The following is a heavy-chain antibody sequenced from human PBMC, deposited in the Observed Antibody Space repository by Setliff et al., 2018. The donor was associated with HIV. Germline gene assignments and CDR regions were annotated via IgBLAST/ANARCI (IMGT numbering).Heavy chain of an antibody. Sequence: SETLSLTCTVYGGSFSGYYWSWIRQPPGKGLEWIGEINDNGSTNYNPSLKSRVTISVDTSKNQFSLKLSSVTAADTAVYYCARVRGRYYYHYAMDVWGQGTTVTVSS. CDR2: INDNGST. CDR3: ARVRGRYYYHYAMDV. V-gene: IGHV4-34*01. J-gene: IGHJ6*02. D-gene: IGHD3-10*01. CDR1: GGSFSGYY.